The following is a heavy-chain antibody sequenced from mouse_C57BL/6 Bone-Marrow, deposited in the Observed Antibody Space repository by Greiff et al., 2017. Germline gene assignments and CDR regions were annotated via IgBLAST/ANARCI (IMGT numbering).Heavy chain of an antibody. CDR3: ARLGYGSSYAAY. CDR2: INPSNGGT. D-gene: IGHD1-1*01. J-gene: IGHJ3*01. Sequence: QVQLQQSGTELVKPGASVKLSCKASGYTFTSYWMHWVKQRPGQGLEWIGNINPSNGGTNYNEKFKSKATLTVDKSSSTAYMQLSSLTSEDSAVYYCARLGYGSSYAAYWGQGTLVTVSA. V-gene: IGHV1-53*01. CDR1: GYTFTSYW.